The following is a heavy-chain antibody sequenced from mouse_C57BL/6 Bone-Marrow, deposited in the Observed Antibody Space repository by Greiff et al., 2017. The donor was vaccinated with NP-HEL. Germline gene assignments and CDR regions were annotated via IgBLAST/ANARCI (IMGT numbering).Heavy chain of an antibody. D-gene: IGHD4-1*01. CDR3: AKDWNYVDY. Sequence: VQLQQSGAELVKPGASVKISCKASGYAFSSYWMHWVKQRPGKGLEWIGQIYPGDGDTNYNGKFKGKATLTADKSSSTAYMQLSSLTSEDSAVYFCAKDWNYVDYWGQGTTLTVSA. V-gene: IGHV1-80*01. CDR1: GYAFSSYW. J-gene: IGHJ2*01. CDR2: IYPGDGDT.